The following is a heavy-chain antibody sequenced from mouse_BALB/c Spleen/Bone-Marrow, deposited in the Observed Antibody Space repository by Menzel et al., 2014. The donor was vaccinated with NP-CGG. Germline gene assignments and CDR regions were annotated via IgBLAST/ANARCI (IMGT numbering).Heavy chain of an antibody. Sequence: VQLQQSGPELVKPGASVKMSCKASGYTFTSYVMHWVKQKPGQGLEWIGYINPYADGTKYNEKFKGKATLTSDKSSSTAYMELSSLTSEDSAVYYCARGGYYGHYAMDYWGQGTSVTVSS. V-gene: IGHV1-14*01. CDR1: GYTFTSYV. D-gene: IGHD1-2*01. J-gene: IGHJ4*01. CDR3: ARGGYYGHYAMDY. CDR2: INPYADGT.